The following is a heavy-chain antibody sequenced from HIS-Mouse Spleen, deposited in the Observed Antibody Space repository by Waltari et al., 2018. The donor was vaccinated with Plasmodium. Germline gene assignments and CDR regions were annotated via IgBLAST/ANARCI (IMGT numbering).Heavy chain of an antibody. V-gene: IGHV3-7*01. CDR2: IKQDGSEK. Sequence: EVQLVESGGGLVEPGGSVGLSCAVAGFTLSSYWMSWVRQARGKGLEWVANIKQDGSEKYYVDSVKGRFTISRDNAKNSLYLQMNSLRAEDTAVYYCASSWYWYFDLWGRGTLVTVSS. CDR1: GFTLSSYW. CDR3: ASSWYWYFDL. D-gene: IGHD6-13*01. J-gene: IGHJ2*01.